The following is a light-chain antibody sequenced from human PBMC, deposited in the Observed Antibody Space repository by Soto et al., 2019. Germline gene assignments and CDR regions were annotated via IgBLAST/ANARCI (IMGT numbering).Light chain of an antibody. CDR1: SSNIGAGYD. CDR3: QSYDSSLSGYVV. J-gene: IGLJ2*01. V-gene: IGLV1-40*01. Sequence: QSVLTQPPSVSGAPGQRVTISCTGSSSNIGAGYDVHWYQQLPGTPPKLLIYGNSNRPSGVPDRISGSKSGTSASLAITGLQAEDEADYYCQSYDSSLSGYVVFGGGTQLTVL. CDR2: GNS.